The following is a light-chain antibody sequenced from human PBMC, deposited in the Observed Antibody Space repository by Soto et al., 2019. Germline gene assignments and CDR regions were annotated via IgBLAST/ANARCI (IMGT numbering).Light chain of an antibody. V-gene: IGKV1-33*01. CDR1: QDIGHY. CDR3: QQYDDIPV. J-gene: IGKJ3*01. Sequence: DIQMTQSPPSVSASVGDRVTITCQARQDIGHYLNWYQQRPGEAPNLLIYDASTLQSGVPSRFTGSGSGTIFTFTISRLQPEDVATYYCQQYDDIPVFCHGTKVQIK. CDR2: DAS.